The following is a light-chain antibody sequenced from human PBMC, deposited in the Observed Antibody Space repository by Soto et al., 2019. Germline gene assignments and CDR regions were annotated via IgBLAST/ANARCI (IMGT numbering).Light chain of an antibody. CDR1: QSISSTY. Sequence: EIVLTQSPGTLTLSPGERATLSCRASQSISSTYLAWTQQKPGQAPRLLIYGTSSRATGIPDRFSGSGSGTDFTLPISRLEPEDFAVYYCQQYGNSPYTFGQGTKLEIK. V-gene: IGKV3-20*01. J-gene: IGKJ2*01. CDR2: GTS. CDR3: QQYGNSPYT.